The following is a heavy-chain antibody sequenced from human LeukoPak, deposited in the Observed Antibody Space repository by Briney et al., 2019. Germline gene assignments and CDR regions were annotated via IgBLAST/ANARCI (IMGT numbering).Heavy chain of an antibody. J-gene: IGHJ4*02. D-gene: IGHD4-17*01. CDR2: IYHSGST. V-gene: IGHV4-38-2*02. Sequence: PSETLSLTCTVSGYSISSGYYWGWIRQPPGKGLEWIGSIYHSGSTYYNPSLKSRVTISVDTSKNQFSLKLSSVTAADTAVYYCARSYGDYGFDYWGQGTLVTVSS. CDR1: GYSISSGYY. CDR3: ARSYGDYGFDY.